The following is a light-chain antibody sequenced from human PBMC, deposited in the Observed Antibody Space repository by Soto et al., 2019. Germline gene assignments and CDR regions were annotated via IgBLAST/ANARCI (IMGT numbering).Light chain of an antibody. CDR2: GAS. CDR3: QVFDGSLWT. J-gene: IGKJ1*01. Sequence: EIVLTQSPGTLSLSPGERATLSCRASQSVSSNKLAWYQQKPGQAPRLLIYGASGRATGIPDRLSGSGSGTDFTLTISRLEPEDFAVYYCQVFDGSLWTFGQGTKVEIK. CDR1: QSVSSNK. V-gene: IGKV3-20*01.